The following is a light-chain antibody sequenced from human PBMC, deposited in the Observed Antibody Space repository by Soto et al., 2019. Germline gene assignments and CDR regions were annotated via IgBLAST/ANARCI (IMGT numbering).Light chain of an antibody. CDR2: DAS. CDR3: QQRRNWPRLT. Sequence: EIVLTQSPATLSLSPGERATLSCRASQSVSSYLAWYQQKPGQAPRLLIYDASNRATGIPARFSGSGSGTDFTLTISSLEPEDFAVYYCQQRRNWPRLTFGGGTKVAIK. CDR1: QSVSSY. J-gene: IGKJ4*01. V-gene: IGKV3-11*01.